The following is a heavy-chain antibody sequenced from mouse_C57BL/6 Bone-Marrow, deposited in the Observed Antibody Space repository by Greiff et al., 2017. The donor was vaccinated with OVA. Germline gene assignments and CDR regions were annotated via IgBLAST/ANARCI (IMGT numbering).Heavy chain of an antibody. CDR3: ARGIDGYYWFAY. J-gene: IGHJ3*01. CDR1: GYSFTGYY. CDR2: INPSTGGT. D-gene: IGHD2-3*01. V-gene: IGHV1-42*01. Sequence: EVKLMESGPELVKPGASVKISCKASGYSFTGYYMNWVKQSPEKSLEWIGEINPSTGGTTYNQKFKAKATLTVDKSSSTAYMQLKSLTSEDSAVYYCARGIDGYYWFAYWGQGTLVTVSA.